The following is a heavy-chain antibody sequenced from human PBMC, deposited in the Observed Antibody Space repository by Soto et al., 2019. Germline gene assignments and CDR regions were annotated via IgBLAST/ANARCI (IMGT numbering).Heavy chain of an antibody. CDR1: GCPISSYD. J-gene: IGHJ6*02. Sequence: SETLSLTCTFSGCPISSYDWSGILKPPGEGLEWIGYIYYSGSTNYNPSLKSRVTISVDTSKNQFSLKLSSVTAADTAVYYCARVRDYGGNSDGYYYYGMAVWGQGTTVTVSS. D-gene: IGHD4-17*01. CDR3: ARVRDYGGNSDGYYYYGMAV. V-gene: IGHV4-59*01. CDR2: IYYSGST.